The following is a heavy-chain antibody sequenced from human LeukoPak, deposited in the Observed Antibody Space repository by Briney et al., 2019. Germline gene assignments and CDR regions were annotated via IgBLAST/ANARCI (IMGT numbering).Heavy chain of an antibody. V-gene: IGHV3-21*01. CDR1: VFTFSSYS. D-gene: IGHD3-10*01. J-gene: IGHJ5*02. CDR3: ARAGNYYGRHTNWFDP. CDR2: ISSGTSYI. Sequence: PGGSLRLSCAASVFTFSSYSMNWVRQAPGKGLEWVSSISSGTSYIYYADSVKGRFTISRDNAKNSLYLQMNSLRAEDTAVYYCARAGNYYGRHTNWFDPWGQGTLVTVSS.